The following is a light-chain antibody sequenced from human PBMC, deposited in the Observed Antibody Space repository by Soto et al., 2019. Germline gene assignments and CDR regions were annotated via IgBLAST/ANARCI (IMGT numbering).Light chain of an antibody. V-gene: IGKV1-12*01. Sequence: DIHMTQSPSSVSASLGDRVTVTCRASQGISSWLAWYQKKPGKAPKLLIYAASSLQSGVPSRFSGSGSGTDFTLTISSLQPEDCAIYFCQQANSFPITFGQGTRLEI. CDR1: QGISSW. J-gene: IGKJ5*01. CDR2: AAS. CDR3: QQANSFPIT.